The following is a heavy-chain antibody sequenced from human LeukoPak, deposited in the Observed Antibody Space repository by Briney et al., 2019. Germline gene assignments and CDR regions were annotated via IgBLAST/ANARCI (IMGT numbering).Heavy chain of an antibody. V-gene: IGHV5-51*01. CDR2: IYPGDSDT. D-gene: IGHD1-26*01. Sequence: GESLKISCKGSGYSSTSYWIGWVRQMPGKGLEWMGIIYPGDSDTRYSPSFQGQVTISADKSISTAYLQWSSLKASDTAMYYCARPVVGATIPSSYYMDVWGKGTTVTISS. J-gene: IGHJ6*03. CDR1: GYSSTSYW. CDR3: ARPVVGATIPSSYYMDV.